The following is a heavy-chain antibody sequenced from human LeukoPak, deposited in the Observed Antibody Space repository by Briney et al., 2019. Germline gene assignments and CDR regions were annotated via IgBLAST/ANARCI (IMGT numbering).Heavy chain of an antibody. CDR2: ISSSSSYI. V-gene: IGHV3-21*01. J-gene: IGHJ4*02. D-gene: IGHD4-17*01. Sequence: PGGSLRLSCAASGFTFSSYSMNWVRQAPGKGLEWVSSISSSSSYIYYADSVKGRFTISRDNAKNSLYLQMNSLRAEDTAVYYCATVTTVTTGYWGQGTLVTVSS. CDR3: ATVTTVTTGY. CDR1: GFTFSSYS.